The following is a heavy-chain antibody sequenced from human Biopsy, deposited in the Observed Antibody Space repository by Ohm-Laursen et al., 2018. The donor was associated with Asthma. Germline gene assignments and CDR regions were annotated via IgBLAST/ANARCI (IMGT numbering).Heavy chain of an antibody. D-gene: IGHD3-22*01. CDR1: GGMFGNYA. Sequence: ASGKVSCKTSGGMFGNYAISWVRQAPGHGLEWMGTILTKFDITSYAEKFQGRVTITADKSTSTTYMELSRLRSEDTAVYYCARSYDTDSYPVLVLDYWGQGTLVTVSS. CDR2: ILTKFDIT. J-gene: IGHJ4*02. V-gene: IGHV1-69*04. CDR3: ARSYDTDSYPVLVLDY.